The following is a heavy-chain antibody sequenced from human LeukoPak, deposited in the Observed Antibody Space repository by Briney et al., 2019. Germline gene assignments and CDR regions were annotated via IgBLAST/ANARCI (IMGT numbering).Heavy chain of an antibody. J-gene: IGHJ6*03. CDR1: GGSISSSSYY. D-gene: IGHD2/OR15-2a*01. CDR3: ARNSNRYMDV. CDR2: IYYSGST. Sequence: PSETLSLTCTVSGGSISSSSYYWGWIRQPPGKGLEWIGSIYYSGSTYYNPSLKSRVTISVDTSKNQFSLKLSSVTAADTAVYYCARNSNRYMDVWGKGTTVTVSS. V-gene: IGHV4-39*01.